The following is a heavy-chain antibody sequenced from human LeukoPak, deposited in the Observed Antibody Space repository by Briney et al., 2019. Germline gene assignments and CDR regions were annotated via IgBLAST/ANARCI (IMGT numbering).Heavy chain of an antibody. J-gene: IGHJ4*02. CDR3: AREVMATASFDY. CDR2: INRDGSER. D-gene: IGHD5-24*01. V-gene: IGHV3-7*03. CDR1: GFTFSNYW. Sequence: GGSLRLSCAASGFTFSNYWMTWVRQAPGKGLEWVANINRDGSERYYVDSVKGRFTISRDNAKNSLYLQMNSLRAEDTAVYYCAREVMATASFDYWGQGTLVTVSS.